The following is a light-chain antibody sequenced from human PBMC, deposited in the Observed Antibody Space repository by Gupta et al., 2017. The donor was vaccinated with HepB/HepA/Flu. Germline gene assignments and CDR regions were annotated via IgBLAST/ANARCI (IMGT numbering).Light chain of an antibody. Sequence: IVLTQSPVALSMSPGETSTLSCRARQSVSSRRLAWYQQKPGQAPRLLIYEASSRNTDAPNRFSGSGSGTEFTLTISRREPEDFAVYYCQHESSSLRTFGQGTKVEIK. V-gene: IGKV3-20*01. CDR3: QHESSSLRT. J-gene: IGKJ1*01. CDR2: EAS. CDR1: QSVSSRR.